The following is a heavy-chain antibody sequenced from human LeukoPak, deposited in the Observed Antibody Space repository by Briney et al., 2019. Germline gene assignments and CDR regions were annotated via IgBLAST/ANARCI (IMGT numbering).Heavy chain of an antibody. CDR3: AKAYCSSTSCYPYYFDY. CDR1: GFTFDDYA. V-gene: IGHV3-9*01. J-gene: IGHJ4*02. CDR2: ISWNSGSI. D-gene: IGHD2-2*01. Sequence: GRSLRLSCAASGFTFDDYAMHWVRHAPGKGLEWVSGISWNSGSIGYADSVKGRFTISRDNAKNSLHLQMNSLRAEDTALYYCAKAYCSSTSCYPYYFDYWGQGTLVTVSS.